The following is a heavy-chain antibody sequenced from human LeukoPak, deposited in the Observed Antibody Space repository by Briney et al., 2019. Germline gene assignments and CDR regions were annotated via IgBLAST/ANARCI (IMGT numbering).Heavy chain of an antibody. V-gene: IGHV4-34*01. CDR3: ARMREIAATGISGGDY. CDR1: GGSFSGFY. J-gene: IGHJ4*02. CDR2: IHHSGST. D-gene: IGHD6-13*01. Sequence: PSETLSLTCAVYGGSFSGFYWSWIRQPPGKGLEWIGEIHHSGSTNYNPSLKSRVTISVDTSKNQFSLKLSSVTAADTAVYCCARMREIAATGISGGDYWGQGTLVTVSS.